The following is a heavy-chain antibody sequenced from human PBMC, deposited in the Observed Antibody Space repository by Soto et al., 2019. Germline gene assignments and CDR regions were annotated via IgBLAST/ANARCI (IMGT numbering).Heavy chain of an antibody. V-gene: IGHV4-39*01. J-gene: IGHJ5*02. D-gene: IGHD4-17*01. CDR3: AKRAYGDPFGP. CDR1: GGSITSSGFW. Sequence: HLQLQESGPGLVKSSETLSLTCAVSGGSITSSGFWWRWIRQPPGKGLEWIATIYDTGNTFYNPSLRSRVTISADTSKNQFALNLISVTAADTAVYYCAKRAYGDPFGPWGQGTLVTVSS. CDR2: IYDTGNT.